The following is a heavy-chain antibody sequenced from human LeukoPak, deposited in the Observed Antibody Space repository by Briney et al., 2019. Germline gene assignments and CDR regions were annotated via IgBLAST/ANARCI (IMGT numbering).Heavy chain of an antibody. D-gene: IGHD3-10*01. V-gene: IGHV3-30*04. CDR1: GFSFRIYA. CDR3: AKDFSRSKLQWFGESPDY. CDR2: ISYDGSNK. J-gene: IGHJ4*02. Sequence: PGGSLRLSCAASGFSFRIYAMHWVRQAPGKGLEWVAVISYDGSNKYYSDSVKGRFTISRDNSNNTLYLQMNSLRAEDTAVYYCAKDFSRSKLQWFGESPDYWGQGTLVTISS.